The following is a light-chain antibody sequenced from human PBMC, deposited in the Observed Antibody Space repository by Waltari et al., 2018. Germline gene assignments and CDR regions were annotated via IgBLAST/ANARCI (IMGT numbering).Light chain of an antibody. CDR3: QSYDSSLSGVL. V-gene: IGLV1-40*01. J-gene: IGLJ2*01. CDR2: GNN. Sequence: QSVLTQPPSVSGAPGQRVTISCTGSNSNIGAGSGVHWYQQLPGTAPKLLIYGNNKRPAGVPDRFAGSKSGTAASLASTGLQAEEEADYYCQSYDSSLSGVLFGGGTKLTVL. CDR1: NSNIGAGSG.